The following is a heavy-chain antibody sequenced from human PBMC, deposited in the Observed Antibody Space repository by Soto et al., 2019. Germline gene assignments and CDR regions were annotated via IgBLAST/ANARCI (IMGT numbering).Heavy chain of an antibody. D-gene: IGHD6-13*01. CDR2: ISYDGSNK. CDR3: ARDRGGAAAGYFDY. Sequence: QVQLVESGGGVVQPGRSLRLSCAASGFTFSSYAMHWVRQAPGKGLEWVAVISYDGSNKYYADSVKGRFTISRDNSKNTLYLQMNSLRAEDTAVYYCARDRGGAAAGYFDYWGQGTLVTVSS. V-gene: IGHV3-30-3*01. J-gene: IGHJ4*02. CDR1: GFTFSSYA.